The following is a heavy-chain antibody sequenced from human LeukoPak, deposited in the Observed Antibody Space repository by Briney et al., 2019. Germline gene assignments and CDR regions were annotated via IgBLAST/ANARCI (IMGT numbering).Heavy chain of an antibody. CDR1: GGSISSYY. D-gene: IGHD3-22*01. V-gene: IGHV4-59*12. CDR3: AREPGYYYDSSGYYSYYYYMDV. CDR2: IYSSGST. Sequence: SETLSLTCTVSGGSISSYYWNWIRLPPGKGLEWIGYIYSSGSTIYNPSLKSRVTISVDTSKNQFSLKLSSVTAADTAVYYCAREPGYYYDSSGYYSYYYYMDVWGKGTTVTVSS. J-gene: IGHJ6*03.